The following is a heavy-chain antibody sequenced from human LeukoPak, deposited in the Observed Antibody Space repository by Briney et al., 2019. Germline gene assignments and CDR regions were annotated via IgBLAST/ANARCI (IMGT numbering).Heavy chain of an antibody. Sequence: PGGSLRLSCAASGFTFDDYAMHWVRQAPGKGLEWVSGISWNSGSIGYADSVKGRFTISRDNAKNSLYLQMNSLRAEDTALYYCAKGPLLDYYGMDVWGQGTTVTVSS. J-gene: IGHJ6*02. CDR2: ISWNSGSI. V-gene: IGHV3-9*01. CDR3: AKGPLLDYYGMDV. CDR1: GFTFDDYA. D-gene: IGHD2-15*01.